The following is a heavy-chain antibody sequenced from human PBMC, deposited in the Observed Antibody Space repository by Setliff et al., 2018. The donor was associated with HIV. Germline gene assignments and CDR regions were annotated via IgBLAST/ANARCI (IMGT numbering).Heavy chain of an antibody. CDR2: ISAYNGNT. V-gene: IGHV1-18*01. D-gene: IGHD4-17*01. J-gene: IGHJ5*02. Sequence: ASVKVSCKASGYTFTSYGISWVRQAPGQGLEWMGWISAYNGNTNYAQKLQGRVTVTTDTSTSTAYMELRSLRSDDTAVYYCARDMTTVTYNWFDPWGQGALVTVS. CDR1: GYTFTSYG. CDR3: ARDMTTVTYNWFDP.